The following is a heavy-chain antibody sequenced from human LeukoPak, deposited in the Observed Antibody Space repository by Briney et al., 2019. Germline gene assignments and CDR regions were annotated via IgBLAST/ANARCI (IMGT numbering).Heavy chain of an antibody. CDR3: ARDLRDSSGYYDGYYFDY. CDR1: GYTFTRYY. CDR2: IIPIFGTA. J-gene: IGHJ4*02. V-gene: IGHV1-69*06. D-gene: IGHD3-22*01. Sequence: ASVKVSCKASGYTFTRYYMHWVRQAPGQGLERMGGIIPIFGTANYAQKFQGRVTITADKSTSTAYMELSSLRSEDTAVYYCARDLRDSSGYYDGYYFDYWGQGTLVTVSS.